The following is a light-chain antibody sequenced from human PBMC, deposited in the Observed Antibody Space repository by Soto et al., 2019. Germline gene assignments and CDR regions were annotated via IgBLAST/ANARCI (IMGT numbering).Light chain of an antibody. J-gene: IGKJ3*01. CDR3: QQRNNWPKRFT. CDR1: QSVSSY. Sequence: EIVLTQSPATLSLSPGERATLSCRASQSVSSYLAWYQQKPDQAPRLLIYDASNRATGIPARFSGSGSGTDFTLTISSLEPEDFAVYYCQQRNNWPKRFTFGPGTKVDIK. V-gene: IGKV3-11*01. CDR2: DAS.